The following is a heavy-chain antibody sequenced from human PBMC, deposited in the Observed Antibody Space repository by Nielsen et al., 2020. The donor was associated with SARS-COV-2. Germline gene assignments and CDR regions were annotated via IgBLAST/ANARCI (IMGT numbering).Heavy chain of an antibody. CDR2: IHDSGTT. D-gene: IGHD4-17*01. J-gene: IGHJ3*02. CDR1: GFTFSSYA. V-gene: IGHV4-59*01. Sequence: GSLRLSCAASGFTFSSYAMSWIRQPPGKGLEWIGYIHDSGTTNYSPSLKSRVSISLDTSKNQFSLNLNSVTAADTAVYFCARDYYGDYLDGFDIWGQGTVVAVSS. CDR3: ARDYYGDYLDGFDI.